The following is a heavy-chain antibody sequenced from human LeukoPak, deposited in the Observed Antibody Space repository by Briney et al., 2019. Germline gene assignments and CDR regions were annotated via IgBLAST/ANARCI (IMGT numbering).Heavy chain of an antibody. CDR3: ARDLARGYSYGFDY. V-gene: IGHV3-21*01. CDR1: GFIFSSYA. J-gene: IGHJ4*02. D-gene: IGHD5-18*01. Sequence: PGGSLRLSCVGSGFIFSSYAMTWVRQAPGKGLEWVSSISSSSSYIYYADSVKGRFTISRDNAKNSLYLQMNSLRAEDTAVYYCARDLARGYSYGFDYWGQGTLVTVSS. CDR2: ISSSSSYI.